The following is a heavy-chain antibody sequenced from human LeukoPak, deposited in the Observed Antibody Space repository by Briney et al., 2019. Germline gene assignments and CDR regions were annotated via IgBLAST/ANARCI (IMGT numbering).Heavy chain of an antibody. D-gene: IGHD5-18*01. CDR1: GFTVSSNS. CDR3: ARDPTPYSRARYYFDY. CDR2: IYSDNT. V-gene: IGHV3-66*03. J-gene: IGHJ4*02. Sequence: PGGSLRLSCTVSGFTVSSNSMSWVRQAPGKGLEWVSFIYSDNTHYSDSVKGRFTISRDNSKNTLYLQMNSLRAEDTAVYYCARDPTPYSRARYYFDYWGQGALVTVSS.